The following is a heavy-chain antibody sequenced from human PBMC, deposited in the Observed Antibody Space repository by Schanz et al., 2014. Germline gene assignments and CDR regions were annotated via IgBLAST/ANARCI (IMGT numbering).Heavy chain of an antibody. CDR3: AKDGPGGSGSYSADGGMDV. D-gene: IGHD3-10*01. CDR2: IGVDGTTT. J-gene: IGHJ6*02. Sequence: VQLAESGGGLVQPGGSLRLSCAASTFTFSSDWMSWVRQAPGKGLEWVSVIGVDGTTTYYADSVKGRFTISRDNSKNTLYLQMKSLRAEDTAVYYCAKDGPGGSGSYSADGGMDVWGQGTTVTVSS. V-gene: IGHV3-23*04. CDR1: TFTFSSDW.